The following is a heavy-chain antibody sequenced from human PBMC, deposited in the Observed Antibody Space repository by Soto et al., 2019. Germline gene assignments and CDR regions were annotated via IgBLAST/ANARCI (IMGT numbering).Heavy chain of an antibody. J-gene: IGHJ1*01. CDR1: GDSFANYW. Sequence: GESLRICCKGAGDSFANYWIGWVRQMPGKGLEWMGIIYPGDSDTRYSPSFQGQVSISVDKSINTAYLQWSSLKASDTAMYYCARHLGDSSGYPEYFHHWGQGTLVTVSS. CDR2: IYPGDSDT. V-gene: IGHV5-51*01. D-gene: IGHD3-22*01. CDR3: ARHLGDSSGYPEYFHH.